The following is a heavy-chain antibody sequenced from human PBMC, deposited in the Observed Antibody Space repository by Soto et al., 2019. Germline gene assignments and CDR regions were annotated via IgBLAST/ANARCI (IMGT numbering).Heavy chain of an antibody. CDR2: ISYDGSNK. CDR3: AKPPGDRTY. J-gene: IGHJ4*02. D-gene: IGHD4-17*01. CDR1: GFTFSSYG. Sequence: GGSLRLSCAASGFTFSSYGMHWVRQAPGKGLEWVAVISYDGSNKYYADSVKGRFTISRDNSKSTLYLQMNSLRAEDTAVYYWAKPPGDRTYWGQGTLVTVSS. V-gene: IGHV3-30*18.